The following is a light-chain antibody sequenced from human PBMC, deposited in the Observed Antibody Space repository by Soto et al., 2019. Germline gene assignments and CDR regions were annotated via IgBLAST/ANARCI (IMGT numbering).Light chain of an antibody. Sequence: QSALTQPASVSGSPGQSITISCTGTSSDIGLYNYVSWYQQHPGKAPKLIIFEVSNRPSGVSNRFSGSKSGNTASLTISGLKAEDEADYYCSSFTGSSTLVFGSGTKLTVL. J-gene: IGLJ1*01. CDR2: EVS. CDR1: SSDIGLYNY. CDR3: SSFTGSSTLV. V-gene: IGLV2-14*01.